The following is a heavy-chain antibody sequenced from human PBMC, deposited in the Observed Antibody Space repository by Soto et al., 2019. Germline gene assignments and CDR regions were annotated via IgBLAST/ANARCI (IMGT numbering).Heavy chain of an antibody. J-gene: IGHJ4*02. CDR3: ARDVAAAAGADY. CDR1: GFTFSIYS. CDR2: ISSSSSYI. D-gene: IGHD6-13*01. Sequence: EVQLVESGGGRVKPGGSLRLSCAASGFTFSIYSMNWVRQAPGKGLEWVAAISSSSSYIYYADSVKGRFTISRDNAKNSLYLQMNSLRAEDTAVYYCARDVAAAAGADYWGQGTLVTVSS. V-gene: IGHV3-21*01.